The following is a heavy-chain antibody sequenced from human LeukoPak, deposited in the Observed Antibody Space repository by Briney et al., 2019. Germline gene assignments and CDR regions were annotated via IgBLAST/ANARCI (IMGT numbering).Heavy chain of an antibody. V-gene: IGHV4-59*08. CDR2: IYYSGST. Sequence: SETLSLTCTVSGGSISSYYWSWIRQPPGKVLEWIGYIYYSGSTNYNPSLKSRVTISVDTSKNQFSLKLSSVTAADTAVYYCARQSLYYDILTGYYNVRDNTPSFDYWGQGTLVTVSS. D-gene: IGHD3-9*01. CDR3: ARQSLYYDILTGYYNVRDNTPSFDY. J-gene: IGHJ4*02. CDR1: GGSISSYY.